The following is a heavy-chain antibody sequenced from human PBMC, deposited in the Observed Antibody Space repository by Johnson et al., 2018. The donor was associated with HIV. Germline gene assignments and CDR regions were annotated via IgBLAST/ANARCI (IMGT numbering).Heavy chain of an antibody. CDR2: ISWNSGSI. D-gene: IGHD6-13*01. CDR3: SRGRIATTAMRGGAFDI. J-gene: IGHJ3*02. V-gene: IGHV3-9*01. CDR1: GFTFDDYA. Sequence: VQLVESGGGLVQPGRSLRLSCAASGFTFDDYAMHWVRQAPGKGLEWVSGISWNSGSIGYADSVKGRFTISRDNSKNTLYLQMNSLGVEDTAVYYCSRGRIATTAMRGGAFDIWGLGT.